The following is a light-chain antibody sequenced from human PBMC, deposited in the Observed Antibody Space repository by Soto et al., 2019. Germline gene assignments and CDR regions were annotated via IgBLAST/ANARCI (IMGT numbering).Light chain of an antibody. CDR3: QHYYSTPRT. CDR2: WAS. J-gene: IGKJ1*01. Sequence: DIVMTQSPDSLAVSLGERATINCKSSQSVFYSSNNKNYLAWYQQKPGQPPKLLFYWASTRESGVPDRFSGSGSGTDFTLTTSSLHAEDVAVYYCQHYYSTPRTFGQGTKVEL. V-gene: IGKV4-1*01. CDR1: QSVFYSSNNKNY.